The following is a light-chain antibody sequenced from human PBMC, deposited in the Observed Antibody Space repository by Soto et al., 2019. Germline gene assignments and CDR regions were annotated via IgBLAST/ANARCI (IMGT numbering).Light chain of an antibody. CDR3: QQRTHRPLT. Sequence: EVVLTQSPATLSLSPGERATLSCRASQSLSSYLAWYQQKPGQAPRLLMYDASKRATGIPARFSGSGSGTDFTLTISSLEPEDFAVYYCQQRTHRPLTFGGGTKVEIK. V-gene: IGKV3-11*01. CDR1: QSLSSY. CDR2: DAS. J-gene: IGKJ4*01.